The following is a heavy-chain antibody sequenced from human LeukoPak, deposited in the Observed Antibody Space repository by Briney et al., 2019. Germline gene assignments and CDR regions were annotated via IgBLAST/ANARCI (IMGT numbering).Heavy chain of an antibody. J-gene: IGHJ4*02. V-gene: IGHV1-18*01. D-gene: IGHD6-13*01. Sequence: GASVKVSCKASDYTFTSYGVSWVRQAPGQGLEWMGWISGSNGNTNYAQKLQGRVTMTTDTSTSTAYMELRSLRSDDTADYYCARYPLSYSSNWHYYFDYWGQGTLLTVSS. CDR2: ISGSNGNT. CDR1: DYTFTSYG. CDR3: ARYPLSYSSNWHYYFDY.